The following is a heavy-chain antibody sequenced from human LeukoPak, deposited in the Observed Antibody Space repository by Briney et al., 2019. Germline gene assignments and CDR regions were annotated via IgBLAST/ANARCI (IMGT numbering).Heavy chain of an antibody. CDR3: ARDGRYYYDL. D-gene: IGHD3-22*01. CDR2: ISTYNGNT. J-gene: IGHJ3*01. V-gene: IGHV1-18*01. Sequence: ASVKVSCKASGYTFTNYGVTWVRQAPGQGLEWMGWISTYNGNTNYAQKLQGRVSMTTDTSTSTAYRELSSLRSEDTAVYYCARDGRYYYDLWGQGTMVTVSS. CDR1: GYTFTNYG.